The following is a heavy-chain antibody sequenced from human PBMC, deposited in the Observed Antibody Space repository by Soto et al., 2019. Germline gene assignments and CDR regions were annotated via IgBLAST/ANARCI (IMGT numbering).Heavy chain of an antibody. D-gene: IGHD5-18*01. J-gene: IGHJ2*01. CDR2: ISYDGSNK. CDR1: GFTFSSYA. CDR3: ARDPLWGTAMVLWYFDL. V-gene: IGHV3-30-3*01. Sequence: QVQLVESGGGVVQPGRSLRLSCAASGFTFSSYAMHWVRQAPGKGLEWVAVISYDGSNKYYADSLKGRYTSSRDNSKITLCLQMDSLIAEDTAVYYCARDPLWGTAMVLWYFDLWGRGTLVTVSS.